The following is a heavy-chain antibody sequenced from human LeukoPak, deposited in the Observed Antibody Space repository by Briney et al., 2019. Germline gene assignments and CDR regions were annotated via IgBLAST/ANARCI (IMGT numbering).Heavy chain of an antibody. CDR1: GYTFTSYD. CDR2: MNPNSGNT. J-gene: IGHJ4*02. D-gene: IGHD1-26*01. Sequence: ASVKVSCTASGYTFTSYDINWVRQATGQGLEWMGWMNPNSGNTGYAQKFQGRVTITRNTSISTAYMELSSLRSEDTAVYYCARGQVEGSYYVFDYWGQGTLVTVSS. V-gene: IGHV1-8*01. CDR3: ARGQVEGSYYVFDY.